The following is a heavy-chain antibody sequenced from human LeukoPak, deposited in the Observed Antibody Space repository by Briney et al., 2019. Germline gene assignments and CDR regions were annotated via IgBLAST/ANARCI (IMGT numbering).Heavy chain of an antibody. D-gene: IGHD3/OR15-3a*01. CDR1: GFTFSSYW. J-gene: IGHJ4*02. CDR3: VRGRRTNYYMDY. V-gene: IGHV3-74*01. CDR2: INSDGSST. Sequence: GGSLRLSCAASGFTFSSYWMHWVRQAPGKGLVWVSRINSDGSSTSYADSVKGRFTISRDNAKNTLYLQMNSLRAEDTAVYYCVRGRRTNYYMDYWGQGTLVIVSS.